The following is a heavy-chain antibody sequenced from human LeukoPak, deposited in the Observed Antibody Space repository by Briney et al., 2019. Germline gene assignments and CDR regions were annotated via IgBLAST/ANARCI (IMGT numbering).Heavy chain of an antibody. CDR2: FDPEDGET. CDR1: GYTLTELS. CDR3: AHGKGRWLHLIY. J-gene: IGHJ4*02. V-gene: IGHV1-24*01. Sequence: ASVKVSCKVSGYTLTELSMHWVRQAPGQGLEWMGGFDPEDGETNYAQKFQGRVTMTEDTSTDTAYMELSSLRSEDTAVYYCAHGKGRWLHLIYWGQGTLVTVSS. D-gene: IGHD5-24*01.